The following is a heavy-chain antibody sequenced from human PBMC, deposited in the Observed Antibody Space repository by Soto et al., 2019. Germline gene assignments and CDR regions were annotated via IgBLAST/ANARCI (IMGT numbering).Heavy chain of an antibody. D-gene: IGHD6-6*01. V-gene: IGHV3-21*01. Sequence: EVQLVESGGGLVKPGGSLRLSCAASGFIFSSYSMNWVRQAPGKGLEWVSSITSGGTYMYYADSVKGRFTISRDNAKNSLYLQMNSLRAEDTAVYYCARRAEYSSSSLYWGQGTLVTVSS. CDR1: GFIFSSYS. J-gene: IGHJ4*02. CDR2: ITSGGTYM. CDR3: ARRAEYSSSSLY.